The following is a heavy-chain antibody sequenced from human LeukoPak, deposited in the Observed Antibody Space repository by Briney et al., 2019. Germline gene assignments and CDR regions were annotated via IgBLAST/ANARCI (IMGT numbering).Heavy chain of an antibody. D-gene: IGHD6-13*01. CDR2: INPNSGGT. CDR1: GYTFTGYY. Sequence: VASVKVSCKASGYTFTGYYMHWVRQAPGQGLEWMGWINPNSGGTNYAQKFQGRVTVTRDTSISTAYMELSRLRSDDTAVYYCARAHFEGIAAAGTDYWGQGTLVTVSS. V-gene: IGHV1-2*02. CDR3: ARAHFEGIAAAGTDY. J-gene: IGHJ4*02.